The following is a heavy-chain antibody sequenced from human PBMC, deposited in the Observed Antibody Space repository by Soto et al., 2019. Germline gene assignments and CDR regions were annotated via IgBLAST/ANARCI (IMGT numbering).Heavy chain of an antibody. V-gene: IGHV1-3*01. CDR1: GYTFTSYA. CDR2: INAGNGNT. J-gene: IGHJ5*02. CDR3: ARDYTSYCSSTSCYGVWFDP. D-gene: IGHD2-2*01. Sequence: ASVKVSCKASGYTFTSYAVHWVRQAPGQRLEWMGWINAGNGNTKYSQKFQGRVTITRDTSASTAYMELSSLRSEDTAVYYCARDYTSYCSSTSCYGVWFDPWGQGTLVTVSS.